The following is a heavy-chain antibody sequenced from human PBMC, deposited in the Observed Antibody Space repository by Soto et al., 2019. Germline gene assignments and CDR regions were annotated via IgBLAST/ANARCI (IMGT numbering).Heavy chain of an antibody. J-gene: IGHJ6*02. CDR3: ARDKDRLQLGGNYYFILDV. CDR1: GYTFSSYG. Sequence: APAKVSCKASGYTFSSYGINWARQAPGQGLEWLGWISPYDGNTKYAQILQGRVSMTTDTSTSTAYMELNSLRSDDTAVYYCARDKDRLQLGGNYYFILDVWGQGTAVTVSS. V-gene: IGHV1-18*01. D-gene: IGHD4-4*01. CDR2: ISPYDGNT.